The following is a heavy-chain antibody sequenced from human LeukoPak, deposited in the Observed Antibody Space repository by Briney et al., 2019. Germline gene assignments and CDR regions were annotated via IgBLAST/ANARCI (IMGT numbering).Heavy chain of an antibody. V-gene: IGHV1-8*02. D-gene: IGHD6-19*01. CDR1: GGTFNNYA. J-gene: IGHJ4*02. CDR2: MNPNSGNT. CDR3: ARGGAVARDLDY. Sequence: ASVKVSCKASGGTFNNYAINWVRQATGQGLEWMGWMNPNSGNTGYAQKFQGRVTMTRNTSISTAYMELSSLRSEDTAVYYCARGGAVARDLDYWGQGTLVTVSS.